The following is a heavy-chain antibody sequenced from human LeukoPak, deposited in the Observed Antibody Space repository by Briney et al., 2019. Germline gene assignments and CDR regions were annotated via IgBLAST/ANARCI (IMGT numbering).Heavy chain of an antibody. D-gene: IGHD2-15*01. CDR2: ISSSSSYI. CDR1: GFTFSDYY. Sequence: GGSLRLSCAASGFTFSDYYMSWIRQAPGKGLEWVSSISSSSSYIYYADSVKGRFTISRDNAKNSLYLQMNSLRAEDTAVYYCAREHTLGYCSGGSCQNWFDPWGQGTLVTVSS. J-gene: IGHJ5*02. V-gene: IGHV3-11*06. CDR3: AREHTLGYCSGGSCQNWFDP.